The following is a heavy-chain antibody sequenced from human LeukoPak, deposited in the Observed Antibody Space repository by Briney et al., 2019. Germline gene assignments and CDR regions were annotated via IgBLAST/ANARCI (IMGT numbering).Heavy chain of an antibody. Sequence: ASVKVSCKASGYTFTGYYMHWVRQDPGQGLEWMGRINPNSGGTNYAQKFQGGVTMTRDTSISTAYMELSRLRSDDTAVYYCARDMVRGVRYYFDYWGQGTRVTVSS. V-gene: IGHV1-2*06. CDR1: GYTFTGYY. J-gene: IGHJ4*02. CDR3: ARDMVRGVRYYFDY. D-gene: IGHD3-10*01. CDR2: INPNSGGT.